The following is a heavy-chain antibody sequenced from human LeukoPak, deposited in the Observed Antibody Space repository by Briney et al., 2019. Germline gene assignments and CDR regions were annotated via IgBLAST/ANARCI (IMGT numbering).Heavy chain of an antibody. CDR3: AKKWGVGTTTLDYFDY. Sequence: HPGGSLRLSCAASGFTVSNTYMSWVRQAPGKGLEWVSLIYSGGGTYSADSVKGRFTISRDNSKNTLYLQMNSLTDEDTAVYYCAKKWGVGTTTLDYFDYWGQGTLVTVSS. J-gene: IGHJ4*02. CDR2: IYSGGGT. V-gene: IGHV3-53*01. CDR1: GFTVSNTY. D-gene: IGHD1-26*01.